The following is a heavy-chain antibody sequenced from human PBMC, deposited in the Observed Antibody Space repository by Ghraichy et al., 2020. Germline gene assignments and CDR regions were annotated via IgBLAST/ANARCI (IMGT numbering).Heavy chain of an antibody. CDR3: ARQGGWSGYYTRAEYFQH. CDR2: INHSGST. J-gene: IGHJ1*01. CDR1: GGSFSGYY. Sequence: SETLSLTCAVYGGSFSGYYWSWIRQPPGKGLEWIGEINHSGSTNYNPSLKSRVTISVDTSKNQFSLKLSSVTAADTAVYYCARQGGWSGYYTRAEYFQHWGQGTLVTVSS. V-gene: IGHV4-34*01. D-gene: IGHD3-3*01.